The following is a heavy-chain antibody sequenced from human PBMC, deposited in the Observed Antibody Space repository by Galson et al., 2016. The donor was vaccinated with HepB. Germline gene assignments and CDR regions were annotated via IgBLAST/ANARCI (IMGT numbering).Heavy chain of an antibody. V-gene: IGHV4-4*02. CDR2: IYHRGST. CDR1: GGSISSYNW. Sequence: SETLSLTCAVSGGSISSYNWWTWVRQPPGKGLEWIGEIYHRGSTNYNPSLKSRVTMSVDKSNNQFSLTLTSVTAADTAVYYCASSPDFDYGGDRGDQWGQGTLVTVSS. D-gene: IGHD4-23*01. J-gene: IGHJ4*02. CDR3: ASSPDFDYGGDRGDQ.